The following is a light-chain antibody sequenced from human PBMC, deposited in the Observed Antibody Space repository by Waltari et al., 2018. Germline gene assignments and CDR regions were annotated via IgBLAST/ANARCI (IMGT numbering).Light chain of an antibody. Sequence: EIVLTQSPDTLSLSPGERATLSCRPSQSIGRYFVWYQQKPGQAPRLLIYGPSTRASGISDRLSGSGSGTDFSLTISRLEPEEFAVYHCQKHDRLPATFGQGTKVAIK. CDR2: GPS. J-gene: IGKJ1*01. CDR3: QKHDRLPAT. CDR1: QSIGRY. V-gene: IGKV3-20*01.